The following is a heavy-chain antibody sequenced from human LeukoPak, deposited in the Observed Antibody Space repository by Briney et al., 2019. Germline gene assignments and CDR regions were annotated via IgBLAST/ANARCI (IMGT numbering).Heavy chain of an antibody. CDR1: GYTFTSYY. V-gene: IGHV1-46*01. CDR2: INPSGGST. J-gene: IGHJ4*02. Sequence: GASVKVSCKASGYTFTSYYMHWVRQAPGQGLEWMGIINPSGGSTNYAQKFQGRVTITADKSTSTAYMELSSLRSEDTAVYYCASAGKSGYYVGFDYWGQGTLVTVSS. D-gene: IGHD3-22*01. CDR3: ASAGKSGYYVGFDY.